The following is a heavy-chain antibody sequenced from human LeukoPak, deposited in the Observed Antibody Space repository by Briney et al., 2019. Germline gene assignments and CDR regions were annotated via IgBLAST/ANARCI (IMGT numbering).Heavy chain of an antibody. D-gene: IGHD6-13*01. Sequence: ASVKVSCKASGYTFTSYDINWVRQATGQGLEWMGWMNPNSGNTGYAQKFQGRVTMTRNTPISTAYMELSSLRSEDTAVYYCARDYIAAAGTPSDYYYYYYMDVWGKGTTVTISS. CDR1: GYTFTSYD. CDR2: MNPNSGNT. CDR3: ARDYIAAAGTPSDYYYYYYMDV. J-gene: IGHJ6*03. V-gene: IGHV1-8*01.